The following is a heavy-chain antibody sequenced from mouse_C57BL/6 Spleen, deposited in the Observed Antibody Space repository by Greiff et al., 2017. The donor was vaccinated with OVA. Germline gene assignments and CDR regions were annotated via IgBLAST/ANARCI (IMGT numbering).Heavy chain of an antibody. V-gene: IGHV2-2*01. J-gene: IGHJ2*01. CDR2: IWSGGST. CDR1: GFSLTSYG. Sequence: VKVVESGPGLVQPSQSLSITCTVSGFSLTSYGVHWVRQSPGKGLEWLGVIWSGGSTDYNAAFITRLSSSKDNSKSQVFFKMNSLQADDTAIYYCARDYGSSYYFDDWGQGTTLTVSS. CDR3: ARDYGSSYYFDD. D-gene: IGHD1-1*01.